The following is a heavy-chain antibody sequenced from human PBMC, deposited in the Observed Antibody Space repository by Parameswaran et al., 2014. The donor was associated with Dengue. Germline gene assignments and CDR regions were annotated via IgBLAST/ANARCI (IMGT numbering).Heavy chain of an antibody. J-gene: IGHJ4*02. CDR1: GGSISSYY. CDR3: AVQLEGAFDY. CDR2: SITVGAP. V-gene: IGHV4-59*01. Sequence: AGGSLRLSCTVSGGSISSYYWSWIRQPQGRDWSGLGISITVGAPTTTLLKSRVTISVDTSKNQFSLKLSSVTAADTAVYYCAVQLEGAFDYWGQGTLVTVSS. D-gene: IGHD5-18*01.